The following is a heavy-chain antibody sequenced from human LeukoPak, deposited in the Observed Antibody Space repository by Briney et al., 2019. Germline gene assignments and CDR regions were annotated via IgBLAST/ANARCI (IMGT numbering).Heavy chain of an antibody. CDR1: GRSVSSGSYY. V-gene: IGHV4-61*01. CDR3: ARDMTPNDAFDI. Sequence: PSETLSLTCTVSGRSVSSGSYYWGWIRQPPGKGLEWLGYIYYSGSTNYNPSLKSRVTISVDTSKNQFSLKLSSVTAADTAMYYCARDMTPNDAFDIWGQGTMVTVSS. CDR2: IYYSGST. J-gene: IGHJ3*02.